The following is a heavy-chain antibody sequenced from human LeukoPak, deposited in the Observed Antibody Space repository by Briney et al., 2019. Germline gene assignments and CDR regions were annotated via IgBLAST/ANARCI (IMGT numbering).Heavy chain of an antibody. V-gene: IGHV3-33*01. J-gene: IGHJ4*02. CDR2: IWYDGSSE. Sequence: GGSLRLSCAASGFTFSSYDMHWVRQAPAKGLEWVAVIWYDGSSEYYADSVKGRFTISRDNSKNTLYLQMNSLRAEDTAVYFCASGVSGVPQFAYFEFWGQGALVTVSS. D-gene: IGHD2-8*01. CDR1: GFTFSSYD. CDR3: ASGVSGVPQFAYFEF.